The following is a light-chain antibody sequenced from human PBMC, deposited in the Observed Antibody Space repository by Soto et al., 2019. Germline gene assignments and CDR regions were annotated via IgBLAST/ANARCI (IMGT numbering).Light chain of an antibody. CDR1: SSDLAYSNY. V-gene: IGLV2-14*01. CDR2: EVI. Sequence: QSALTQPASVSGSPGQSITISCTGTSSDLAYSNYVSWYQQYPGKAPKLLIYEVINRPSGVSNRFSGSKSGNTASLTISGLQAEDEAGYYCSSYASDNTIFGGGTKLTVL. J-gene: IGLJ2*01. CDR3: SSYASDNTI.